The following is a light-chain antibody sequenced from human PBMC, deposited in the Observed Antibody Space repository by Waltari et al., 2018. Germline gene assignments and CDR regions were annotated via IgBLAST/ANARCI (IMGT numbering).Light chain of an antibody. J-gene: IGLJ2*01. V-gene: IGLV2-14*01. CDR3: SSQSSNDVVL. CDR2: HVS. CDR1: SNDVGGYNL. Sequence: QSALTQPASVSGSSGQSVTIFCAGTSNDVGGYNLFSWYQEHPGQAPRVIIYHVSDRPSGVSDRFSGSKSGNTASLTISGLQAEDEADYYCSSQSSNDVVLFGGGTKLTVL.